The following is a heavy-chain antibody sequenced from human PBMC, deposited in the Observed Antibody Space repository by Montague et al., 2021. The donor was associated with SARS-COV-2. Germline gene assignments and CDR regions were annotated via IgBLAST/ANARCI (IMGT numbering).Heavy chain of an antibody. CDR1: GFTFSSYD. CDR3: AKDSTYDAIDI. D-gene: IGHD2/OR15-2a*01. Sequence: SLRLSCAASGFTFSSYDMSWVRQAPGKGLEWVSGISAGGSSIYHVDSVKGRFTISRDNSKSTLYLQMNSLRAEDTAVYYCAKDSTYDAIDIWGQGTMVSVSS. CDR2: ISAGGSSI. V-gene: IGHV3-23*01. J-gene: IGHJ3*02.